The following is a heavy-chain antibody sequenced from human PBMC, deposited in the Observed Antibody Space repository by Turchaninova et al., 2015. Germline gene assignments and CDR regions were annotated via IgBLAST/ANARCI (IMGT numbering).Heavy chain of an antibody. CDR2: ISYSGNT. CDR3: ARHAIYSWFDP. V-gene: IGHV4-59*08. CDR1: GGSMSSSD. D-gene: IGHD3-9*01. J-gene: IGHJ5*02. Sequence: QVQLQESGPGRVKPSEHLSLTCSVSGGSMSSSDWSWNRQPQGKRREYIGYISYSGNTDYNPSLRSRVTISADTSRNQFSLKLTSVTAADTAVYYCARHAIYSWFDPWGHGTLVTVSP.